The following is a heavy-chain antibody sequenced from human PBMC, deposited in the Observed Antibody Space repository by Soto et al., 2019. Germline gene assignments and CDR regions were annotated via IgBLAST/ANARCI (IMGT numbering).Heavy chain of an antibody. CDR2: IRQDGGEK. CDR3: SRDVVVGAKALNY. D-gene: IGHD1-26*01. Sequence: PRGSLRLSCAASGFTFSSYWMTWVRQAPGKGLEWVANIRQDGGEKYYVDSVNGRFTISRDNAKNSLYLQMNSLRAEDTAVYFCSRDVVVGAKALNYWGQGTLVTVSS. V-gene: IGHV3-7*01. J-gene: IGHJ4*02. CDR1: GFTFSSYW.